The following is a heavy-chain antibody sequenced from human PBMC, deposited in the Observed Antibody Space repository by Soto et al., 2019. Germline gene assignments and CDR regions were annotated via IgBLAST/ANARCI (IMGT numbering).Heavy chain of an antibody. Sequence: GGSLRLSCAASGFTFSSYAMSWVRQAPGKGLEWVSAISGSGGSTYYADSVKGRFTISRDNSKNTLYLQMNSLRAEDTAVYYFAKGYCSGGSCYSWSAFDIWGQGTMVTVSS. CDR1: GFTFSSYA. D-gene: IGHD2-15*01. CDR2: ISGSGGST. J-gene: IGHJ3*02. V-gene: IGHV3-23*01. CDR3: AKGYCSGGSCYSWSAFDI.